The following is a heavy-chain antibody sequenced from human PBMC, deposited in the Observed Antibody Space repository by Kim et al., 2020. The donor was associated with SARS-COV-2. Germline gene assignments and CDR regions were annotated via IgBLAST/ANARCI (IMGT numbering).Heavy chain of an antibody. J-gene: IGHJ3*02. D-gene: IGHD6-6*01. CDR1: GYTLTELS. CDR3: ATDRYSSSPAGAFDI. Sequence: ASVKVSCKVSGYTLTELSMHWVRQAPGKGLEWMGGFDPEDGETIYAQKFQGRVTMTEDTSTDTAYMELSSLRSEDTAVYYCATDRYSSSPAGAFDIWGQGTMVTVSS. CDR2: FDPEDGET. V-gene: IGHV1-24*01.